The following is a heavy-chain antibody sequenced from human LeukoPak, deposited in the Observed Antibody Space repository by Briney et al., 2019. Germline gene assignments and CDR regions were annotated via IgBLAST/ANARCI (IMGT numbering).Heavy chain of an antibody. CDR2: IYSGGST. V-gene: IGHV3-53*01. J-gene: IGHJ3*02. Sequence: GGSLRLSCARSGFPVSSNYMSWVRQAPGKGLEWVSIIYSGGSTYYANSVKGRFTISRDNSKNTLYLQMNSLRAEDTAVYYCATGTADAFDIWGQGTMVTVSS. CDR3: ATGTADAFDI. CDR1: GFPVSSNY. D-gene: IGHD3-10*01.